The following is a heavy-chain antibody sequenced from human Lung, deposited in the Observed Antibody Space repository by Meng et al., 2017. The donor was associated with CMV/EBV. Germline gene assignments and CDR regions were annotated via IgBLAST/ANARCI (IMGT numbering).Heavy chain of an antibody. CDR2: IYNEGRT. V-gene: IGHV3-66*02. D-gene: IGHD3-3*01. J-gene: IGHJ6*02. Sequence: GESLKISCAVSGFIVSDNYISWVRQAPGKGLECISVIYNEGRTFYVDSVKGRFTISRDNSKNTVYLQMSSLRADDTAVYFCARLSDPEWLPFAMDVWGQGNXVTGSS. CDR1: GFIVSDNY. CDR3: ARLSDPEWLPFAMDV.